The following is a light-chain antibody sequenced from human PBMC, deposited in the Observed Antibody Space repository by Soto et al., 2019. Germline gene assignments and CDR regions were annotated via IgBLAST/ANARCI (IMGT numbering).Light chain of an antibody. CDR3: QQYNDYSAWT. CDR2: KVS. CDR1: QSLVHSDGIAY. V-gene: IGKV2-30*02. J-gene: IGKJ1*01. Sequence: DVVMTQSPLSLPVTLGQPASISCRSNQSLVHSDGIAYFSWFQQRPGRSPRRLIYKVSNRDSGVPARFSGTESGTEFTLTISSLRPDDFATYYCQQYNDYSAWTFGQGTKVDIK.